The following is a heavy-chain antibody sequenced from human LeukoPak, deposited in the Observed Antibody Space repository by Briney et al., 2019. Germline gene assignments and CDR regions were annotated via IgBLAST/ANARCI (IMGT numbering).Heavy chain of an antibody. J-gene: IGHJ3*02. Sequence: GGSLRLSCAASGFTFSDYYVSWIRQAPGKGLEWVSYISSSGSTIYYADSVKGRFTISRDNAKSSLYLQMNSLRAEDTAVYYCARDRLPWLPTPDVFDIWGQGTMVTVSS. CDR3: ARDRLPWLPTPDVFDI. D-gene: IGHD3-22*01. V-gene: IGHV3-11*01. CDR1: GFTFSDYY. CDR2: ISSSGSTI.